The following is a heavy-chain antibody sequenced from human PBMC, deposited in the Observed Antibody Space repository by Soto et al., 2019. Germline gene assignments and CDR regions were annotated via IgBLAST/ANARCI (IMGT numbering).Heavy chain of an antibody. D-gene: IGHD3-9*01. Sequence: SETLSLTCTVSGGSISSSSYYWGWIRQPPGKGLEWIGSIYYSGSTYYNPSLKSRVTISVDTSKNQFSLKLSSVTAADTAVYYCASLRYFDWLVPNYGMDVWGQGTTVTVS. CDR1: GGSISSSSYY. CDR3: ASLRYFDWLVPNYGMDV. CDR2: IYYSGST. V-gene: IGHV4-39*01. J-gene: IGHJ6*02.